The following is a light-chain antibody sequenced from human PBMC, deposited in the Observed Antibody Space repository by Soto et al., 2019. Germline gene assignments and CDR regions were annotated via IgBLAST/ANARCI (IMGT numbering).Light chain of an antibody. V-gene: IGKV3-20*01. Sequence: EIVLTQSPGNLSLSPGERATLSCRASQSVSSRFLAWYQQKPGQAPRLLMYGASNRATGIPDRFSGTGSGTDFTLTISRLEPEDFAVYYCQQYGSSGTFGQGTKVDIK. CDR2: GAS. CDR1: QSVSSRF. J-gene: IGKJ1*01. CDR3: QQYGSSGT.